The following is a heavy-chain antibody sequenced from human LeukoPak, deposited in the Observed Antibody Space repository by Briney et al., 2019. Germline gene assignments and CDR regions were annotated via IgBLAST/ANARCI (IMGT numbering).Heavy chain of an antibody. CDR3: ARVYTVMAYYFDL. D-gene: IGHD5-18*01. Sequence: GGSLRLSCAASGFTVSTNCMTWVRRAPGKGLEWVSTIYSGGTTYYADSVMGRFTISRHNSRNTLYLQMNSLRGEDTAVYYCARVYTVMAYYFDLWGQGTLVTVSS. V-gene: IGHV3-53*04. CDR1: GFTVSTNC. CDR2: IYSGGTT. J-gene: IGHJ4*02.